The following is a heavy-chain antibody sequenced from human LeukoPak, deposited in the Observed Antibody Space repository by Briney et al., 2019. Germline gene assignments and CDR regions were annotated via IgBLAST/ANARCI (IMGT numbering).Heavy chain of an antibody. V-gene: IGHV4-34*01. CDR3: ARIRRPLRGYFDH. CDR1: GESHSRFY. D-gene: IGHD3-16*01. CDR2: INQIGNT. Sequence: SETLSLTCAVSGESHSRFYWSWIRQSPGKGLEWIGEINQIGNTNYIPSLKGRLTISIDTSNNQFSLNLTSVTAADTGVYYCARIRRPLRGYFDHWGQGTLVT. J-gene: IGHJ4*02.